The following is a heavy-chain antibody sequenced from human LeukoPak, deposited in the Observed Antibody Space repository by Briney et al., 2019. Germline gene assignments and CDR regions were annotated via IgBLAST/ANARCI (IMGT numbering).Heavy chain of an antibody. V-gene: IGHV3-30-3*01. CDR1: GFTFSSYA. Sequence: GGSLRLSCAASGFTFSSYAMHWVRQAPGKGLEWVAVISYDGSNKYYADSVKGRFTISRDNSKNTLYLQMNSLRAEDTAVYYCARAPESITMIVVVIPSDYFDYWGQGTLVTVSS. CDR2: ISYDGSNK. CDR3: ARAPESITMIVVVIPSDYFDY. J-gene: IGHJ4*02. D-gene: IGHD3-22*01.